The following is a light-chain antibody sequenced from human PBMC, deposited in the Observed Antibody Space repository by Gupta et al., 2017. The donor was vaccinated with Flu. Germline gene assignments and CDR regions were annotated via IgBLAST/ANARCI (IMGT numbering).Light chain of an antibody. V-gene: IGKV1-39*01. CDR3: QQSYDSVIS. J-gene: IGKJ4*01. Sequence: DVQMTQSPSSLSASIGDEVTITCRASQSVVTYLSWYQQKPGKAPKFLIYGASSLQSGVPSRFSGSGSGTDFILTITNVQPEDAATYYCQQSYDSVISFGGGTKVEIQ. CDR2: GAS. CDR1: QSVVTY.